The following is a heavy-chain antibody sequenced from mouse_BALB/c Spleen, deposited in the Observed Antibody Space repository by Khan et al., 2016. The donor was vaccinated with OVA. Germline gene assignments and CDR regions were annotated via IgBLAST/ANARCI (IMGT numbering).Heavy chain of an antibody. D-gene: IGHD2-3*01. CDR2: IDPENGDT. CDR1: GFNIKDYY. V-gene: IGHV14-1*02. J-gene: IGHJ3*01. CDR3: ARDGYSPLFAY. Sequence: EVKLQESGAELVRPGALVKLSCKASGFNIKDYYMHWVKQRPEQGLVWIGRIDPENGDTIYDPKFQGKASITSDTYSNTAYLQLSSLTSEDNAVYYCARDGYSPLFAYWGQGTLVTVSA.